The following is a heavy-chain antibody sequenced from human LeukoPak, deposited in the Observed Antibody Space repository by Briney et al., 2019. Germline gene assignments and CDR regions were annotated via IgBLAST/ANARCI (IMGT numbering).Heavy chain of an antibody. V-gene: IGHV1-69*05. CDR3: ARAGYCTNGVCPWYYMDV. J-gene: IGHJ6*03. CDR2: IIPIFGTA. Sequence: SVKVSCKASGGTFSSYAISWVRQAPGQGLEWMGRIIPIFGTANYAQKSQGRVTITTDESTSTAYMELSSLRSEDTAVYYCARAGYCTNGVCPWYYMDVWGKGTTVTVSS. CDR1: GGTFSSYA. D-gene: IGHD2-8*01.